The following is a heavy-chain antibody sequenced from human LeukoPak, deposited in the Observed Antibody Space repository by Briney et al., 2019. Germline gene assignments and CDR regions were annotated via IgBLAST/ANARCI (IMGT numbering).Heavy chain of an antibody. CDR2: INPSGNT. D-gene: IGHD5-24*01. J-gene: IGHJ4*02. CDR1: GGSFSGYY. V-gene: IGHV4-34*01. Sequence: PSETLSLTCAVYGGSFSGYYWSWIRESPGKGLEWIGEINPSGNTNYNPSLKSRATISVDTSKNQFSLKLTSAADADTTVYYCARRRDGHINPFDYWGQGTLVTVSS. CDR3: ARRRDGHINPFDY.